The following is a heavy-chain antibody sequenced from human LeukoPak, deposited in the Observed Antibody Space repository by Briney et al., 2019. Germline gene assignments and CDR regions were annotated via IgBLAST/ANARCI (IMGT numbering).Heavy chain of an antibody. D-gene: IGHD3-10*01. CDR3: TRAHSVWFGDRTGVDY. CDR1: GFTFGTHT. V-gene: IGHV3-49*03. Sequence: PGGSLRLSCTTSGFTFGTHTMHWFRQAPGKGLQWIGFIRSSGTTQYAASVKGRFTISRDDSKSIAYLQMNSLKTEGTAVYYCTRAHSVWFGDRTGVDYWGQGTLVTVSS. J-gene: IGHJ4*02. CDR2: IRSSGTT.